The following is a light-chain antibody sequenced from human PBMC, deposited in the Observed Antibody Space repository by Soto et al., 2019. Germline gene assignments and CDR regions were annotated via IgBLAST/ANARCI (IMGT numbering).Light chain of an antibody. J-gene: IGKJ4*01. CDR2: DAS. Sequence: EIVLTQSPATLALSPGERATLSCRASQSVSTFLAWYQQKPGQSPRLLIYDASRRATGIPARFSGSGSGTDFTLTISSLEPEDFAVYYCQQRSNWLTFGGGTKVEIK. V-gene: IGKV3-11*01. CDR3: QQRSNWLT. CDR1: QSVSTF.